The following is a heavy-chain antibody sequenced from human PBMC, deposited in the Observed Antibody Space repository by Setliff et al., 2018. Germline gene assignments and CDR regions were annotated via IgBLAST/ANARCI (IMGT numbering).Heavy chain of an antibody. CDR3: ARLSGFLYMDV. J-gene: IGHJ6*03. D-gene: IGHD3-3*01. CDR2: THAGGST. V-gene: IGHV4-61*02. CDR1: GDSIGRGGYY. Sequence: SETLSLTCSVSGDSIGRGGYYWSWIRQQPGKGLEWIGRIYTHAGGSTIYNPSLKSRVTISVYTSKNQFSLKLNSVTASDTAMYYCARLSGFLYMDVWGKGTTVTVSS.